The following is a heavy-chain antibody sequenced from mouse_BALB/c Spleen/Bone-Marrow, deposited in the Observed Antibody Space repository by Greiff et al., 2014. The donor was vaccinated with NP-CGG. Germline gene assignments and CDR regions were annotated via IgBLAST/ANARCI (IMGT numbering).Heavy chain of an antibody. CDR3: AGGGGRGGYWYFDV. Sequence: VQLQQSGAELMKPGASVKISCKATGYTFSSYWIEWVKQRPGHGLEWIGEILPGSGSTNYNEKFKGKATFTADTSSNTAYMQRSSLTSEASAVYYGAGGGGRGGYWYFDVWGAGTTVTVSS. CDR1: GYTFSSYW. J-gene: IGHJ1*01. V-gene: IGHV1-9*01. CDR2: ILPGSGST.